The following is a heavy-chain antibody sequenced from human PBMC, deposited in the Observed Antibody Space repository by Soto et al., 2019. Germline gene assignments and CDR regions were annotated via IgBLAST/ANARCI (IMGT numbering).Heavy chain of an antibody. D-gene: IGHD3-22*01. CDR1: GGSFSGYY. J-gene: IGHJ4*02. V-gene: IGHV4-34*01. Sequence: SETLSLTCAVYGGSFSGYYWGGIRQPPGKGLEWIGEINHSGSTNYNPSLKSRVTISVDTSKNQFSLKLSSVTAADTAVYYCARGMYYYDSSGYYDYWGQGTLVT. CDR2: INHSGST. CDR3: ARGMYYYDSSGYYDY.